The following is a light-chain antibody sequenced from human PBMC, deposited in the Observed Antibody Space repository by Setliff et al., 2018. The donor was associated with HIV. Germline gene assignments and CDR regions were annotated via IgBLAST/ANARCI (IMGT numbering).Light chain of an antibody. CDR3: CSYAGSAYVI. J-gene: IGLJ2*01. CDR1: SSDVGSYNL. CDR2: EVS. V-gene: IGLV2-23*02. Sequence: QSALAQPASVSGSPGQSITISCTGTSSDVGSYNLVSWYQQHPGRAPKLIIYEVSKRPSGVSNRFSGSKSGNTASLTISGLQAGDETDYYCCSYAGSAYVIFGGGTKVTVL.